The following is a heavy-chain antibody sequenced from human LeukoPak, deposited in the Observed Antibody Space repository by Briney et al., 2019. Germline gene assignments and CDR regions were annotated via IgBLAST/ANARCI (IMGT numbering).Heavy chain of an antibody. CDR1: GGSISSSSYY. Sequence: SETLSLTCTVSGGSISSSSYYWGWIRQPPGKGLEWIGSIYYSGSTYYNPSLESRVTISVDTSKNQFSLKLSSVTAADTAVYYCARGRRYYDSSGYPYWGQGTLVTVSS. J-gene: IGHJ4*02. CDR3: ARGRRYYDSSGYPY. D-gene: IGHD3-22*01. V-gene: IGHV4-39*01. CDR2: IYYSGST.